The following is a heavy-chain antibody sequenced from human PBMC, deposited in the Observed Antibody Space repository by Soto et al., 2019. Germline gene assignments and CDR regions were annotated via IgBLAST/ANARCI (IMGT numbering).Heavy chain of an antibody. Sequence: SERLSLTCTVCGGSISSYYWSWIRQPPGKGLEWIGYVYYTGSTTYNPSLKSRVTMSVDTSKNQFSLKLSSVTAADTAVYYCARATYCGNTGSYSNNWFDPWGQGTLVTVSS. V-gene: IGHV4-59*01. CDR3: ARATYCGNTGSYSNNWFDP. J-gene: IGHJ5*02. CDR1: GGSISSYY. CDR2: VYYTGST. D-gene: IGHD2-2*02.